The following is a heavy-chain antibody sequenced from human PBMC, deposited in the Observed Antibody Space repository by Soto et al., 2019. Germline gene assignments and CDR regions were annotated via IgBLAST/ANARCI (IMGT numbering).Heavy chain of an antibody. CDR3: ARGEYITGTTRYYYYYMDV. Sequence: ASVKVSCKASGYTFTSYYMHWVRQAPGQGLEWMGIINPSGGSTSYAQKFQGRVTMTRDTSTSTVYMELSSLRSEDTAVYYCARGEYITGTTRYYYYYMDVWGKGTTVTVSS. J-gene: IGHJ6*03. CDR2: INPSGGST. V-gene: IGHV1-46*03. D-gene: IGHD1-7*01. CDR1: GYTFTSYY.